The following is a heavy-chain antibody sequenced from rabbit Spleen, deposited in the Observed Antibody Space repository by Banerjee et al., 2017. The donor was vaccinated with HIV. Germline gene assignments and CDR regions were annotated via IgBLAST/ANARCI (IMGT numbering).Heavy chain of an antibody. V-gene: IGHV1S40*01. J-gene: IGHJ4*01. D-gene: IGHD1-1*01. CDR1: GIDFSSYYY. CDR3: VRGASSTGYYSL. Sequence: QSLEESGGDLVKPGASLTLTCTASGIDFSSYYYMCWVRQAPGKGLEWIACIYTGSSGSTYYASWAKGRFTISSHNAQNTLYLQLNSLTAADTATYFCVRGASSTGYYSLWGPGTLVTVS. CDR2: IYTGSSGST.